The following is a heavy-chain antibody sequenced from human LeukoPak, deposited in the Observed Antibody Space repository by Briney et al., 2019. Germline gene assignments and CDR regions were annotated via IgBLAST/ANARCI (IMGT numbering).Heavy chain of an antibody. CDR2: FDPEEAKM. CDR3: TTRSGDFWSGFVN. CDR1: GNSLSELS. V-gene: IGHV1-24*01. J-gene: IGHJ4*02. Sequence: ASVTVSCKVSGNSLSELSIQWVRHAPGKGLECMGGFDPEEAKMVYAQNFQGRVTMTEDTSTQTAYMELSGLTSDDTAVYYCTTRSGDFWSGFVNWGQGSLVTVSS. D-gene: IGHD3-3*01.